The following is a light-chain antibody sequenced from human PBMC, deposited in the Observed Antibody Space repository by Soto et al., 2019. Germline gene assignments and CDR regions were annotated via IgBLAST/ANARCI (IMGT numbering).Light chain of an antibody. CDR1: PNLGDGR. CDR3: QERASI. CDR2: YAS. V-gene: IGKV3-20*01. J-gene: IGKJ5*01. Sequence: VLTQYPGTLSLSPGERSTRSSRANPNLGDGRLSGYHQKPVQPPTLLIYYASTGATGIPDRFSGSGSGTEFTLTISRLEPEDFAVYSCQERASIVGQGTRLEIK.